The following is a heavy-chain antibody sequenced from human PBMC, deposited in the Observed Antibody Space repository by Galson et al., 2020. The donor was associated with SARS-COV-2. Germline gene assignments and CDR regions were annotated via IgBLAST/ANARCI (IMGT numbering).Heavy chain of an antibody. V-gene: IGHV4-59*01. CDR2: IYYSGST. J-gene: IGHJ4*02. CDR3: ARNYYDSSGYYSYFDY. CDR1: GGSMNYYY. D-gene: IGHD3-22*01. Sequence: ETSETLSLTCTVSGGSMNYYYWSWIRQPPGQGLEWIGYIYYSGSTNYNPSLKSRVTISVDTSKNQFSLKLSSVTAADTAVFYCARNYYDSSGYYSYFDYWGQGTLVTVSS.